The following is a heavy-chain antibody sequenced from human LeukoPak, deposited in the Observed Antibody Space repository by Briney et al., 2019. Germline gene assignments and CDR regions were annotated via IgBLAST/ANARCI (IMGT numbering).Heavy chain of an antibody. CDR2: TYYRSKWYN. V-gene: IGHV6-1*01. Sequence: SQTLSLTCAISGDSVSSNSATWNWIRQSPSRGLEWLGRTYYRSKWYNDYAASVKSRITINPDTSKNQFSLRLNSVTPEDTAVYYCARGFPSNPVAFDIWGQGTMVTVSS. J-gene: IGHJ3*02. CDR1: GDSVSSNSAT. D-gene: IGHD4-11*01. CDR3: ARGFPSNPVAFDI.